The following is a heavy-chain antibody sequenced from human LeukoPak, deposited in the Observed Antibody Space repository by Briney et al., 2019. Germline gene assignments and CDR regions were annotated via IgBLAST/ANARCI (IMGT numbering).Heavy chain of an antibody. Sequence: GGSLRLSCAASGFTFSSYGMHWVRQAPGKGLEWVAFIRYDGSNKYYADSVKGRFTISRDNSKNTLYLQMNSLRAEDTAVYYCAKDEAYDSSYYFDYWGQGTLVTVSS. D-gene: IGHD3-22*01. CDR1: GFTFSSYG. CDR2: IRYDGSNK. J-gene: IGHJ4*02. CDR3: AKDEAYDSSYYFDY. V-gene: IGHV3-30*02.